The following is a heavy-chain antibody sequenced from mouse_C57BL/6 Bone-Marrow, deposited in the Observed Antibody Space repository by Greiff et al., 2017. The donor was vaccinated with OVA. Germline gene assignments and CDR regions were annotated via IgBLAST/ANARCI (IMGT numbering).Heavy chain of an antibody. V-gene: IGHV1-74*01. Sequence: QVQLQQPGAELVKPGASVKVSCKASGYTFTSYWMHWVKQRPGQGLEWIGRIHPSDSDTNYNQKFKGKATLTVDKSSSTDYRRLRGVTSADYAVYNCAILGGYFDYWGQGTTLTVSS. J-gene: IGHJ2*01. CDR3: AILGGYFDY. CDR2: IHPSDSDT. D-gene: IGHD4-1*01. CDR1: GYTFTSYW.